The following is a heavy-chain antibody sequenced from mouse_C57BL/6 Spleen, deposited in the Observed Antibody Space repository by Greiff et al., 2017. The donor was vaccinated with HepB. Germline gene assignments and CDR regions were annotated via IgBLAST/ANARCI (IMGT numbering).Heavy chain of an antibody. CDR2: IYPGDGDT. Sequence: QVQLKESGAELVKPGASVKISCKASGYAFSSYWMNWVKQRPGKGLEWIGQIYPGDGDTNYNGKFKGKATLTADKSSSTAYMQLSSLTSEDSAVYFCARWDYYGSSYGDYFDYWGQGTTLTVSS. J-gene: IGHJ2*01. CDR1: GYAFSSYW. CDR3: ARWDYYGSSYGDYFDY. D-gene: IGHD1-1*01. V-gene: IGHV1-80*01.